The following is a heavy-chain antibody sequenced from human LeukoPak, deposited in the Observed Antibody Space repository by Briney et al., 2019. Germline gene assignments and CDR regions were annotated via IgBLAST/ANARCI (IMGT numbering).Heavy chain of an antibody. V-gene: IGHV3-11*04. CDR3: AIPPLSGTGSSRPLAGMDV. Sequence: GGSLRLSCAASGFTFSDYYMSWIRQAPGKGLEWVSYISSSGSTIYYADSVKGRFTISRDNAKNSLYLQMNSLRAEDTAVYYCAIPPLSGTGSSRPLAGMDVWGQGTTVTVSS. D-gene: IGHD3-10*01. CDR2: ISSSGSTI. CDR1: GFTFSDYY. J-gene: IGHJ6*02.